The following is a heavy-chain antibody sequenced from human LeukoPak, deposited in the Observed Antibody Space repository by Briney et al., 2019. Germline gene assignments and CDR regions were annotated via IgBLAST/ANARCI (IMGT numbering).Heavy chain of an antibody. V-gene: IGHV3-23*01. D-gene: IGHD3/OR15-3a*01. CDR3: AKHPPWGDLWTGRDVGFDY. CDR2: ISGGGRST. Sequence: GGSLRLSCAASGFTFSTCAMSWVRQAPGKGLEWVSTISGGGRSTDYADSVKGQFTISRGNSKNTLYLQMNGLRAEDTAVYYCAKHPPWGDLWTGRDVGFDYWGQGTLVTVSS. CDR1: GFTFSTCA. J-gene: IGHJ4*02.